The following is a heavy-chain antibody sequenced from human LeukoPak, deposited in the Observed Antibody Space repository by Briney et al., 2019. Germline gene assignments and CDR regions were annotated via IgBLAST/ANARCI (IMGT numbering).Heavy chain of an antibody. D-gene: IGHD5-18*01. Sequence: GSLRLSCAASGFTFSSYAMHWVRQAPGKGLEWVAVISYDGSNKYYADSVKGRFTISRDNSKNTLYLQMNSLRAEDTAVYYCARARGYSYGDLDYWGQGTLVTVSS. CDR1: GFTFSSYA. V-gene: IGHV3-30-3*01. CDR3: ARARGYSYGDLDY. CDR2: ISYDGSNK. J-gene: IGHJ4*02.